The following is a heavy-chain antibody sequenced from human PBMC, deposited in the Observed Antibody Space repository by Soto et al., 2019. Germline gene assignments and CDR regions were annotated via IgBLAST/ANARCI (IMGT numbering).Heavy chain of an antibody. J-gene: IGHJ4*02. CDR2: ISRDGGTK. CDR3: TGEVAWGY. V-gene: IGHV3-30*03. D-gene: IGHD1-26*01. CDR1: GFTVSTYG. Sequence: QVQLVESGGGVVQPGRSLRLSCAVSGFTVSTYGMHWVRQAPGKGLEWVAVISRDGGTKYYADSVKGRFTIFRDNSRNTLFLEMNSLRSDDMAVYYCTGEVAWGYWGQGTLVTVSS.